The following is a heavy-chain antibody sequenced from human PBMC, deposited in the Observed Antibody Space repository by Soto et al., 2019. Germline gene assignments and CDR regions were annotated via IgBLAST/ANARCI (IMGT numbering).Heavy chain of an antibody. J-gene: IGHJ5*02. V-gene: IGHV4-59*01. D-gene: IGHD3-10*01. CDR3: ARATGGYYGSGSYPPVVWFDP. Sequence: ASETLSLTCTVSCGSISSYYWIWIRQPPGTGLEWMGYIYYSGSTNYNPSLKSRVTISVDTSKNQFSLKLRSVTAADTAVYYCARATGGYYGSGSYPPVVWFDPSGQGTLVTVSS. CDR2: IYYSGST. CDR1: CGSISSYY.